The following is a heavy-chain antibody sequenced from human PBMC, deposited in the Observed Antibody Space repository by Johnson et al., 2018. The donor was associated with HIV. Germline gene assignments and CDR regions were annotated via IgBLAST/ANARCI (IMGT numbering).Heavy chain of an antibody. Sequence: VLLVDSGGDLVQPGGSLRLSCVGSGIAFSTNWMHWVRQAPGKGLVWVSRINSDGRSTSYADSVKGRFTISRDNAKNTLYLQMDNLGAEDTAVYYCARVQLLEDDVFNVWGQGTMVTVSS. J-gene: IGHJ3*01. CDR2: INSDGRST. CDR3: ARVQLLEDDVFNV. D-gene: IGHD3-10*01. V-gene: IGHV3-74*02. CDR1: GIAFSTNW.